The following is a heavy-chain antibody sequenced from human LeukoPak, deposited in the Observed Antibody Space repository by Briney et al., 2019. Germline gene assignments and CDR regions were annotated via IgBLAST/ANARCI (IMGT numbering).Heavy chain of an antibody. D-gene: IGHD2-2*01. CDR2: ISSSSYI. Sequence: GGSLRLSCAASGSTFSSYSMTWVRQAPEKGLEWVSSISSSSYIYYADSVKGRFTISRDNAKNSLYLQMNSLRAEDTAVYYCARDSLRYHNIIVVVNQFNYYYYYGMDVWGQGTTVTVSS. V-gene: IGHV3-21*01. J-gene: IGHJ6*02. CDR3: ARDSLRYHNIIVVVNQFNYYYYYGMDV. CDR1: GSTFSSYS.